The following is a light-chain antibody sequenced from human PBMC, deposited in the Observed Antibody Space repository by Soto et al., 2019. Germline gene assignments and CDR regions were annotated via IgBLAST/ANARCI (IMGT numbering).Light chain of an antibody. CDR2: DVR. J-gene: IGLJ2*01. Sequence: QSALTQPASVSGSPGQSITISCTGSSSDVGGYKYVSWYQQRPGKAPKLMIYDVRHRPSGVSNRFSGSKSGNTASLTIFGLQAEDEADYYCTSYTISSTVVFGGGTKLTVL. V-gene: IGLV2-14*01. CDR1: SSDVGGYKY. CDR3: TSYTISSTVV.